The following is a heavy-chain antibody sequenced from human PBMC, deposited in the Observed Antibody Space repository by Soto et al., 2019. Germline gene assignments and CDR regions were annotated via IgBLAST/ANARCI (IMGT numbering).Heavy chain of an antibody. D-gene: IGHD5-18*01. V-gene: IGHV3-30*18. Sequence: GGSLRLSCAASGFTFSSYGMHWVRQAPGKGLEWVAVISYDGSNKYYADSVKGRFTISRDNSKNTLYLQMNSLRAEDTAVYYCAKTIPLPEGGYSYGNYYGMDVWGQGTTVTVSS. J-gene: IGHJ6*02. CDR3: AKTIPLPEGGYSYGNYYGMDV. CDR1: GFTFSSYG. CDR2: ISYDGSNK.